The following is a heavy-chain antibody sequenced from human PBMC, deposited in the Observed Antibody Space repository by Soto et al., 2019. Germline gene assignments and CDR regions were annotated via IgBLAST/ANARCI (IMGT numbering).Heavy chain of an antibody. D-gene: IGHD1-26*01. V-gene: IGHV1-69*01. Sequence: QVQLVQSGAEVKKPGSSVEVSCKASGGTFSSYAISWVRQAPGQGLEWMGGIIPIFGTANYAQKFQGRVTITADESTSTAYMELSSLRSEDTAVYYCAPTPPFLQIVGVNGHWFDPWGQGTLVTVSS. CDR2: IIPIFGTA. CDR3: APTPPFLQIVGVNGHWFDP. J-gene: IGHJ5*02. CDR1: GGTFSSYA.